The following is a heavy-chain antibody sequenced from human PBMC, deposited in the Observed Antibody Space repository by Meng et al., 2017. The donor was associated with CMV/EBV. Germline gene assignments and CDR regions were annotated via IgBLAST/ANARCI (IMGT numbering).Heavy chain of an antibody. CDR1: GFTFSGSA. Sequence: GESLKISCAASGFTFSGSAMHWVCQASGKGLEWVGRIRSKANSYATAYAASVKGRFTISRDDSKNTAYLQMNSLKTEDTAVYYCTSRTLGYCSSTSCYGFDPWGQGTLVTVSS. D-gene: IGHD2-2*01. V-gene: IGHV3-73*01. CDR3: TSRTLGYCSSTSCYGFDP. J-gene: IGHJ5*02. CDR2: IRSKANSYAT.